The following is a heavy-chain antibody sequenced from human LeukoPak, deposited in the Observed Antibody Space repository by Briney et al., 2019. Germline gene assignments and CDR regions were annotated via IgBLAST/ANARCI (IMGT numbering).Heavy chain of an antibody. Sequence: SETLSLTCTVSGVSIGSFYWSWIRQPAGKGLEWIGRVHSSGSTNYIPSIKSRVTMSVDTSKNQFSLKLNTVTAADTAMYYCAREAVDYGSGSHDYWGQGILVTVSS. D-gene: IGHD3-10*01. CDR3: AREAVDYGSGSHDY. V-gene: IGHV4-4*07. CDR2: VHSSGST. J-gene: IGHJ4*02. CDR1: GVSIGSFY.